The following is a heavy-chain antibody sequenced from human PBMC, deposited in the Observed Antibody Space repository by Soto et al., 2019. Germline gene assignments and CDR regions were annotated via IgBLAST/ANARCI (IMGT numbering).Heavy chain of an antibody. D-gene: IGHD3-10*01. CDR1: GFNFDDYA. CDR2: ISWNSVTI. V-gene: IGHV3-9*01. CDR3: AKGGSVYHYNSPLPF. J-gene: IGHJ4*02. Sequence: PGGSLRLSCAASGFNFDDYAMHWVRQAPGKGLEWVSSISWNSVTIVYADSVKGRFTLSRDNPKKSLYLQMNNLRPEDTALYYYAKGGSVYHYNSPLPFWGLGTLVTVSS.